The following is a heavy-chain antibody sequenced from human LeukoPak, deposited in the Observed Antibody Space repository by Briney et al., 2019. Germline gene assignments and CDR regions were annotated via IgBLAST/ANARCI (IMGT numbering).Heavy chain of an antibody. CDR3: ACHNSGIYYYDSSGYLGY. Sequence: GGSLRLSCAASGFTFSSYAMSWVRQAPGKGLEWVSVIYSGGSTYYADSVKGRFTISRHNSKNTLYLQMNSLRAEDTAVYYCACHNSGIYYYDSSGYLGYWGQGTPVTVSS. CDR1: GFTFSSYA. D-gene: IGHD3-22*01. CDR2: IYSGGST. V-gene: IGHV3-53*04. J-gene: IGHJ4*02.